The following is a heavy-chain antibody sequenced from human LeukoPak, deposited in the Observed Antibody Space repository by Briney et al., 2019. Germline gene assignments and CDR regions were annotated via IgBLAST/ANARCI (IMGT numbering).Heavy chain of an antibody. CDR1: GFTFSSYG. CDR2: IWYDGSNK. Sequence: GGSLRLSCAASGFTFSSYGMHWVRQAPGKGLEWVAVIWYDGSNKYYADSVKGRFTISRDNSKNTLYLQMNSLRAEDTAVYYCARDRKGALNYDMDVWGQGTTVTVSS. CDR3: ARDRKGALNYDMDV. V-gene: IGHV3-33*01. J-gene: IGHJ6*02.